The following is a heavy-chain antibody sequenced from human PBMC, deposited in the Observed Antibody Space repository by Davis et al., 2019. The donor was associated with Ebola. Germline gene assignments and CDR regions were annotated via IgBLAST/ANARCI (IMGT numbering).Heavy chain of an antibody. J-gene: IGHJ5*01. D-gene: IGHD1-26*01. V-gene: IGHV1-18*04. Sequence: ASVKVSCKASSYTFPSYGIRWVRQAPGQGLEWMGWISAYNGNTNYAQKLQGRVTMTTDTSRSTAYMELRSLRSDDTAVYYCAREAGATTRIYDSWGQGTLVTVSS. CDR3: AREAGATTRIYDS. CDR1: SYTFPSYG. CDR2: ISAYNGNT.